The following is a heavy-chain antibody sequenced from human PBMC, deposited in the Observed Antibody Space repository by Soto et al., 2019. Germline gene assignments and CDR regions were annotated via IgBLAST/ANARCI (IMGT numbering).Heavy chain of an antibody. V-gene: IGHV1-3*01. J-gene: IGHJ5*02. CDR2: INPATGDT. CDR1: GYAFTTSA. Sequence: QVHLVQSGAEVQKPGASVRISCQASGYAFTTSAIHWVRQAPGQSLEWMGWINPATGDTKYSQSVRGRVTFALDTSATTAYMDLSSLTSHDTAVYYCARAAGRSKLLPYYFHPWGQGTLVIVSS. CDR3: ARAAGRSKLLPYYFHP. D-gene: IGHD3-10*01.